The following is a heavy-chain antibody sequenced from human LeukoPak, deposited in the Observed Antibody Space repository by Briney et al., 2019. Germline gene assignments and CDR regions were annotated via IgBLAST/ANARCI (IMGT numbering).Heavy chain of an antibody. J-gene: IGHJ4*02. V-gene: IGHV1-24*01. D-gene: IGHD2-15*01. Sequence: ASVKVFCKVSGYTLTELSMHWVRHAPGKGLEWRGGFDPEDGETIYAQKFQGRVTMTEDTSTDTAYMELGSLRSEDTAVYYCATGVVVAAKSGFDYWGQGTLVTVSS. CDR2: FDPEDGET. CDR1: GYTLTELS. CDR3: ATGVVVAAKSGFDY.